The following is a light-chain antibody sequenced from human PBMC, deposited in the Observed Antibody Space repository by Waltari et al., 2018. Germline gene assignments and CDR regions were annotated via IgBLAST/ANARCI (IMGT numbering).Light chain of an antibody. CDR1: RSDIGNDNL. Sequence: QSPLTQPASVSASPGPSITISCTGTRSDIGNDNLVTWYQPHSGKVPKLIIYDVTQRPSGVSDRFSGSKSGNTASLTISGLQEDDEADYYCCSYAVSSTLVFGGGTKVTVL. V-gene: IGLV2-23*02. CDR3: CSYAVSSTLV. CDR2: DVT. J-gene: IGLJ2*01.